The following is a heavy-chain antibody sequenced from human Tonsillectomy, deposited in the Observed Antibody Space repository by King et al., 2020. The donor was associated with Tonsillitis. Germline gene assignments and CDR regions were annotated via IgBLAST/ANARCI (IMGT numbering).Heavy chain of an antibody. Sequence: VQLVESGGGLVKPGGSLTLSCVASGLTFSNAWMTWVRQAPGKGLEWGGRIKSKTEGGTTDYAAPVKGRFTISRDDSKNTLFLQMNSLKTEDTAVYYCTTRDYATGAFDIWGQGTMVTVSS. CDR2: IKSKTEGGTT. CDR1: GLTFSNAW. CDR3: TTRDYATGAFDI. V-gene: IGHV3-15*01. D-gene: IGHD3-16*01. J-gene: IGHJ3*02.